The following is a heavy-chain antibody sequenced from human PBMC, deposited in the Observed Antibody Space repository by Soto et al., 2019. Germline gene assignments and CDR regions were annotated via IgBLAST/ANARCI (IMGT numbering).Heavy chain of an antibody. V-gene: IGHV4-34*01. D-gene: IGHD3-10*01. CDR2: INHSGST. CDR1: GGSFSGYY. Sequence: QVQLQQWGAGLLKPSETLSLTCAVYGGSFSGYYWSWIRQPPGKGLEWIGEINHSGSTNYNPSLKSRVTISVDTSKNPFSLKLSSVTAADTAVYYCARGRITGAAFWGQGTLVTVSS. CDR3: ARGRITGAAF. J-gene: IGHJ4*02.